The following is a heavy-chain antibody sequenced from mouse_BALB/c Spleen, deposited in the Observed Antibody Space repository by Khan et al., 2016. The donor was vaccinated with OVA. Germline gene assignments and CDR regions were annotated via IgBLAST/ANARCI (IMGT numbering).Heavy chain of an antibody. CDR3: ARTARIKY. D-gene: IGHD1-2*01. V-gene: IGHV3-2*02. J-gene: IGHJ2*01. Sequence: VQLQESGPGLVKPSQSLSLTCTVTGYSITSGYGWNWLRQFPGNKLEWMGYISYSGSTNYNPSLTSRIFITHNTSKNQFFLQLNSVTTEDTATYYCARTARIKYWGQGTTLTVSS. CDR2: ISYSGST. CDR1: GYSITSGYG.